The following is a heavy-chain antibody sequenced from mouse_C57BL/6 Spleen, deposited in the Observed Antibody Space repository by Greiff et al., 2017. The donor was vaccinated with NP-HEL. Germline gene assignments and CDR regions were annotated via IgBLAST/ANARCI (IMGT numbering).Heavy chain of an antibody. CDR2: ISYDGSN. CDR1: GYSITSGYY. Sequence: EVQLQESGPGLVKPSQSLSLTCSVTGYSITSGYYWNWIRQFPGNKLEWMGYISYDGSNNYNPSLKNRISITRDTSKNQFFLKLNSVTTEDTATDYCARGDYDYDNWYFDVWGTGTTVTVSS. J-gene: IGHJ1*03. V-gene: IGHV3-6*01. CDR3: ARGDYDYDNWYFDV. D-gene: IGHD2-4*01.